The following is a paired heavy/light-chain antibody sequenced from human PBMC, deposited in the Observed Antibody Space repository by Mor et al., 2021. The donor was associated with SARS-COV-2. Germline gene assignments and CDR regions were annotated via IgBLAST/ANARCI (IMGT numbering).Light chain of an antibody. V-gene: IGKV1-5*03. CDR1: QIISNW. Sequence: DIQMTQSPSTLSASVGDRVTITCRASQIISNWLAWYQQKPGKAPKLLIYKASNLENAVPSRFAGSGSGTGFTLTISSLQPDDFATYYCQQYSSFPLTFGGGTKVEIK. CDR3: QQYSSFPLT. J-gene: IGKJ4*01. CDR2: KAS.
Heavy chain of an antibody. D-gene: IGHD1-26*01. CDR2: ISFDGDKK. Sequence: QVQLVESGGGVVQPGRSLRLSCAASGLTFSTSGIHWVRQAPGKGLEWVATISFDGDKKYYADSVKGRFTISRDNSKNSLYLQMHSLTTEDTAVYYCAKDPENYSDTPLWYFGLWGRGTLVSVSS. CDR3: AKDPENYSDTPLWYFGL. V-gene: IGHV3-30*18. CDR1: GLTFSTSG. J-gene: IGHJ2*01.